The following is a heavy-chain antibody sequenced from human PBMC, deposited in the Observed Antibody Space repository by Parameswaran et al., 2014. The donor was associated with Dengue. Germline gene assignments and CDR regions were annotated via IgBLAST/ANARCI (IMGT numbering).Heavy chain of an antibody. D-gene: IGHD3-9*01. CDR2: ISSSSSYI. J-gene: IGHJ6*03. CDR3: ARAYYDILTGYYYYYMDV. Sequence: WIRQPPGKGLEWVSSISSSSSYIYYVDSVKGRFTISRDNAKKSLYLQMNSLRAEDTAVYYCARAYYDILTGYYYYYMDVWGKGTTVTVSS. V-gene: IGHV3-21*01.